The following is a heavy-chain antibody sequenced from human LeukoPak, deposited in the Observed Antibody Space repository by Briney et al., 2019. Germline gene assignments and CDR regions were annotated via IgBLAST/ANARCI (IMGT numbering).Heavy chain of an antibody. CDR3: ARDALYYGTGSYGDY. Sequence: GGSLRLSCATSGFTLSSYWMHWVRQVPGKGLEWLSRINNDGVSTSYADSVKGRFTISRDNAKNTLYLRMNRLRAEDTAVYYCARDALYYGTGSYGDYWGQGALVTVSS. V-gene: IGHV3-74*01. CDR2: INNDGVST. CDR1: GFTLSSYW. J-gene: IGHJ4*02. D-gene: IGHD3-10*01.